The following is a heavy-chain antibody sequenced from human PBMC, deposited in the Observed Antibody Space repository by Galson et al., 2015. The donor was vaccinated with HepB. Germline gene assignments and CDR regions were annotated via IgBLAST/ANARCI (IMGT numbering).Heavy chain of an antibody. CDR2: ISYDGSNK. V-gene: IGHV3-30-3*01. Sequence: SLRLSCAASGFIFINYAMHWVRQAPGKGLEWVALISYDGSNKYYADSVKGRFTISRDNSKNTVYLQMKSLRAEDTAVYYCARGYYYDSSGYLILGYYGMDVWGQGTTVTVSS. CDR1: GFIFINYA. D-gene: IGHD3-22*01. J-gene: IGHJ6*02. CDR3: ARGYYYDSSGYLILGYYGMDV.